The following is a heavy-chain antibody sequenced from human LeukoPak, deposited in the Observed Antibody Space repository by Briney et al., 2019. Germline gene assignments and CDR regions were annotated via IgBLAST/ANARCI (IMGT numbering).Heavy chain of an antibody. J-gene: IGHJ3*02. CDR3: ASNYGIVGANNAFDI. CDR1: GGSISSGSYY. CDR2: IYTSGST. Sequence: SQTLSLTCTVSGGSISSGSYYWIWVRQPAGKGLEWIGRIYTSGSTNYNPSLKSRATISVDTSKNQFSLKLSSVTAADTAVYYCASNYGIVGANNAFDIWGQGTMVTVSS. D-gene: IGHD1-26*01. V-gene: IGHV4-61*02.